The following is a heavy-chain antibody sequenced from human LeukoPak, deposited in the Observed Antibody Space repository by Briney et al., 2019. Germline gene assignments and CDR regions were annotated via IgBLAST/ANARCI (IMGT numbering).Heavy chain of an antibody. Sequence: SGGSLRLSCAASGFTFSSYSMNWVRQAPGKGLEWVSYISSSSSTIYYADSVKGRFTISRDNAKNTLYLQMNSLRAEDTAVYYCARSIVAVVAATPFDYWGQGTLVTVSS. J-gene: IGHJ4*02. D-gene: IGHD2-15*01. CDR2: ISSSSSTI. CDR3: ARSIVAVVAATPFDY. CDR1: GFTFSSYS. V-gene: IGHV3-48*01.